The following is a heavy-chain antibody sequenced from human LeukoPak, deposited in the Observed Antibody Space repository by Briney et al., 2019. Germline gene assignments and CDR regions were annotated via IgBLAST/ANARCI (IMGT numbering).Heavy chain of an antibody. CDR3: ARPLEGYYDILTGYYFDAFDI. V-gene: IGHV5-51*01. CDR1: GYSFTSYW. D-gene: IGHD3-9*01. J-gene: IGHJ3*02. Sequence: GESLKISCKGSGYSFTSYWIGWVSQMPGKGLEWMGIIYPGDSDTRYSPSFQGQVTISADKSISTAYLQWSSLKASDTAMYYCARPLEGYYDILTGYYFDAFDIWGQGTMVTVSS. CDR2: IYPGDSDT.